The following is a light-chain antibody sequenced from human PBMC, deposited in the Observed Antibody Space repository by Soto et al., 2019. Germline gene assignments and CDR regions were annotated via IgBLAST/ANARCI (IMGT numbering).Light chain of an antibody. CDR1: QSVSSNY. CDR2: GTS. J-gene: IGKJ1*01. Sequence: EIVLTQSPGTLSLSPGERATLSCRASQSVSSNYLAWYQQQKPGQAPRLLIYGTSNRSTGFPNRFSSSGTGTDFTLTINRVEPGDFAGYDCHENGSSPTCTFGQGTKVELK. V-gene: IGKV3-20*01. CDR3: HENGSSPTCT.